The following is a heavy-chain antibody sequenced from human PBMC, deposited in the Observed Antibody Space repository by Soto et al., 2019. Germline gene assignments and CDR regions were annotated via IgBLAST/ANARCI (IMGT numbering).Heavy chain of an antibody. CDR3: AREGFPYGLDY. V-gene: IGHV3-53*02. Sequence: EVQLVETGGGWIQPGGSLSLSCAASGFNVSSKYMHWVRQAPGKGLEWVSLTYTGGNSFYPSSVKGRFIVSRDISKNTLYLQMNSLSAEDTAVYYCAREGFPYGLDYWGQGSLVTVSS. CDR1: GFNVSSKY. CDR2: TYTGGNS. D-gene: IGHD3-10*01. J-gene: IGHJ4*02.